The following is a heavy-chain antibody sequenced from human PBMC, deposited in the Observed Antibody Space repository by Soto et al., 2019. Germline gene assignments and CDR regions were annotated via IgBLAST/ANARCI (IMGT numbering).Heavy chain of an antibody. Sequence: ASVKVSCKASGHTLINYYMHWVRQAPGQGLDWLGKIDPSGNGTSYAERFQGRITLTSDTSKNTLYLQMNSLIADDTAVYYCARELFYGDPALAEYFQHWGQGTLVTVSS. CDR3: ARELFYGDPALAEYFQH. J-gene: IGHJ1*01. V-gene: IGHV1-46*01. D-gene: IGHD4-17*01. CDR2: IDPSGNGT. CDR1: GHTLINYY.